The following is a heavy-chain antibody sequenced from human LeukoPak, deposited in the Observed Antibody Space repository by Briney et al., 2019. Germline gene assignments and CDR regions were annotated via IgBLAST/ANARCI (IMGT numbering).Heavy chain of an antibody. CDR3: ARVGISGYGSSWDYYFDY. J-gene: IGHJ4*02. V-gene: IGHV1-69*13. Sequence: SVKVSCKASGGTFGSYAISWVRQAPGQGLEWMGGIIPIFGTANYAQKFQGRVTITADESTSTAYMELSSLRSEDTAVYYCARVGISGYGSSWDYYFDYWGQGALVTVSS. CDR1: GGTFGSYA. CDR2: IIPIFGTA. D-gene: IGHD6-13*01.